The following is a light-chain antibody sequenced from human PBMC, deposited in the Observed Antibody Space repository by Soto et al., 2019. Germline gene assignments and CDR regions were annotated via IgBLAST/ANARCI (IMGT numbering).Light chain of an antibody. V-gene: IGKV3-20*01. CDR1: QGVSSRY. CDR2: GAS. J-gene: IGKJ4*01. Sequence: EIVLTQSPGTLSLSPGERATLSCRASQGVSSRYLAWYQQKPGQAPRLLIYGASSRATGIPDRFSGSGSGTDCTLTISRLEPEDFAVYYCQQYGTSPKLTFGGGTKVEIK. CDR3: QQYGTSPKLT.